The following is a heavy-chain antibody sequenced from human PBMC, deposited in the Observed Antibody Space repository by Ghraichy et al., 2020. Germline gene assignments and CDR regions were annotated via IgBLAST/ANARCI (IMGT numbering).Heavy chain of an antibody. J-gene: IGHJ3*01. D-gene: IGHD2-15*01. V-gene: IGHV3-33*01. CDR1: GFTFSHYA. CDR2: IWYDGSHQ. CDR3: ARDSWDIMGYFGF. Sequence: LSLTCAASGFTFSHYAMHWVRQAPGKGLEWVAVIWYDGSHQNYADSVKGRFTISRDNSENTLNLQMNSLRAEDTAVYYCARDSWDIMGYFGFWGQGTLVTVSS.